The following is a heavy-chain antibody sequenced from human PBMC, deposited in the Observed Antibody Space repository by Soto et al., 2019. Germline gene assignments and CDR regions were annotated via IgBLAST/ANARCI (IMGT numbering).Heavy chain of an antibody. CDR2: IIASNGNT. Sequence: SVKVSCKASGGTFSSYTISWVRQAPGQRLEWMGRIIASNGNTKYAQKFQGRVTMTRNKSTSTAYMELSSLRSEDTAVYYCARVKHYDFWSGWSSYYYYGMDVWGQGTTVTVSS. CDR3: ARVKHYDFWSGWSSYYYYGMDV. V-gene: IGHV1-69*08. J-gene: IGHJ6*02. CDR1: GGTFSSYT. D-gene: IGHD3-3*01.